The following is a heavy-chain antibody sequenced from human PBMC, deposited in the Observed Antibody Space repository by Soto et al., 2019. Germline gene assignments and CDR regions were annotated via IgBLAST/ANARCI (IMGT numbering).Heavy chain of an antibody. D-gene: IGHD3-22*01. CDR1: GYTFTSYG. CDR3: ARDRRGNYYDSSGYRDPNASDI. Sequence: ASVKVSCKASGYTFTSYGISWVRQAPGQGLEWMGWISAYNGNTNYAQKLQGRVTMTTDTSTSTAYMELRSLRSDDTAVYYCARDRRGNYYDSSGYRDPNASDIRGQVTTVTVSS. CDR2: ISAYNGNT. V-gene: IGHV1-18*04. J-gene: IGHJ3*02.